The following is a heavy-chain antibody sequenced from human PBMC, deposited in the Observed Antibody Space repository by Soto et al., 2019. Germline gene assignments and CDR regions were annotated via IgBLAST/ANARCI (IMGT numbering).Heavy chain of an antibody. CDR3: AKVVAAVAGRYRRYYFDY. V-gene: IGHV3-23*01. CDR2: ISGSGGST. D-gene: IGHD6-19*01. CDR1: GFTFSSYA. J-gene: IGHJ4*02. Sequence: PRGSLRLSCAASGFTFSSYAMSWVRQAPGKGLEWVSAISGSGGSTYYADSVKGRFTISRDNSKNTLYLQMNSLRAEDTAVYCCAKVVAAVAGRYRRYYFDYWRQGTLVTVSS.